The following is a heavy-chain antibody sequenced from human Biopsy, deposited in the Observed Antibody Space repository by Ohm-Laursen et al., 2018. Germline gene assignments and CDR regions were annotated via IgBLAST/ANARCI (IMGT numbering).Heavy chain of an antibody. CDR1: GYTFTSYG. J-gene: IGHJ6*02. CDR2: INTENGNT. V-gene: IGHV1-18*01. CDR3: ARAKMEPVYYYYGMDV. Sequence: GSSVKVSCKASGYTFTSYGISWVRQAPGQGLEWMGWINTENGNTIYAQNLQGRVTMIADTSTSTAYMEVTSLRSDDTAVYYCARAKMEPVYYYYGMDVWGQGTTVTVSS. D-gene: IGHD1-14*01.